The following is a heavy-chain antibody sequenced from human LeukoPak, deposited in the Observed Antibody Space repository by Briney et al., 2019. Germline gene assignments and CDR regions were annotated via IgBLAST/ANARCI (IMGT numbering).Heavy chain of an antibody. D-gene: IGHD3-22*01. CDR3: AKDRGRYYDSSGYYWGYYFDS. V-gene: IGHV3-23*01. CDR1: GFTFSTYA. J-gene: IGHJ4*02. Sequence: PGGSLRLSCAASGFTFSTYAVTWVRQAPGKGLEWVSTISGRGVSAYYADSVKGRFTISRDNSKNTLYLQMSSLRAEDTAVYYCAKDRGRYYDSSGYYWGYYFDSWGQGILVTVST. CDR2: ISGRGVSA.